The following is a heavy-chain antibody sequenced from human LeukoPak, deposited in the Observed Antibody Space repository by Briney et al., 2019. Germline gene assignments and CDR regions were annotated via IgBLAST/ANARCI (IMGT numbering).Heavy chain of an antibody. V-gene: IGHV1-2*02. CDR2: INPNSGGT. CDR3: AILHPAMVRGAPADY. D-gene: IGHD3-10*01. J-gene: IGHJ4*02. Sequence: ASVKVSCKASGYTFTGYYMHWVRQAPGQGLEWMGWINPNSGGTNYAQKFQGRVTMTRDTSISTAYMELSRLRSDDAAVYYCAILHPAMVRGAPADYWGQGTLVTVSS. CDR1: GYTFTGYY.